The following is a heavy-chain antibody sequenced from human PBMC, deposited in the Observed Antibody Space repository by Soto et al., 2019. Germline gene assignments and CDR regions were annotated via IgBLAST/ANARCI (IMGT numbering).Heavy chain of an antibody. CDR2: ISGSGGST. J-gene: IGHJ4*02. Sequence: GSLRLSCAASGFTFSSYAMSWVRQAPGKGLEWVSAISGSGGSTYYADSVKGRFTISRDNSKNTLYLQMNSLRAEDTAVYYCARSLRFLEGYFDYWGQGTLVTVSS. D-gene: IGHD3-3*01. V-gene: IGHV3-23*01. CDR1: GFTFSSYA. CDR3: ARSLRFLEGYFDY.